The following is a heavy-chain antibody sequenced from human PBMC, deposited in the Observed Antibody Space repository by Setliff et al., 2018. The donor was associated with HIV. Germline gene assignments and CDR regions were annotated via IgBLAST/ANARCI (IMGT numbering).Heavy chain of an antibody. Sequence: SETLSLTCAVYGGSFSAYYSSWIRQSPEMGLEWIAEISHTGSTKYNPSLGSRVTISLATSKNQFSLSLRSLSAADTAVYYCARQRAGEIEELPGALPLRGVFDLWGQGTMVTVSS. V-gene: IGHV4-34*01. CDR1: GGSFSAYY. J-gene: IGHJ3*01. D-gene: IGHD1-7*01. CDR3: ARQRAGEIEELPGALPLRGVFDL. CDR2: ISHTGST.